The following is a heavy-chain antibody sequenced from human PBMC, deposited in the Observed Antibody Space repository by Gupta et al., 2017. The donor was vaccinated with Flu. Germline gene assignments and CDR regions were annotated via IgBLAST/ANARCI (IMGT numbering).Heavy chain of an antibody. CDR1: GGTFSSYT. CDR3: ARGLASIYSAYDAD. J-gene: IGHJ4*02. Sequence: QVQLVQSGAEVKKPGSSVKVSCKASGGTFSSYTFSWVRQAPGQGLEWMGRIIPVVGVVKYGQKFQGRVMITADKSTTTVYMELNSLRSEDTAMYYCARGLASIYSAYDADWGQGTLVTVSP. V-gene: IGHV1-69*02. D-gene: IGHD3-3*01. CDR2: IIPVVGVV.